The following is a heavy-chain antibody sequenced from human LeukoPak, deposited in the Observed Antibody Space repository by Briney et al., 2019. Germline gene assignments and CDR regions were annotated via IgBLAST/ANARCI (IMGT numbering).Heavy chain of an antibody. CDR1: GFTFSSYA. Sequence: PGRSLRLSCAASGFTFSSYAMHWVRQAPGKGLEWVAVISYDGSNKYYADSVKGRFTISRDNSKNTLYLQMNSLRAEDTAVYYCAREPNYYDSSGYFDYWGQGTLVTVSS. V-gene: IGHV3-30-3*01. D-gene: IGHD3-22*01. J-gene: IGHJ4*02. CDR3: AREPNYYDSSGYFDY. CDR2: ISYDGSNK.